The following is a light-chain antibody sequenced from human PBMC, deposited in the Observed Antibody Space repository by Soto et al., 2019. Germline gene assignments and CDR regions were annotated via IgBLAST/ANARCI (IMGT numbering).Light chain of an antibody. V-gene: IGLV2-11*01. CDR2: DVT. CDR3: CSYAGTYLPWG. CDR1: ISDVGAYNY. J-gene: IGLJ3*02. Sequence: QSALTQPRSVSGSPGQSVTISCTGPISDVGAYNYVSWYQQHPGKAPKLILYDVTKRPSGVPDRFSGSQSGNTASLTISGLQAEYETYYFCCSYAGTYLPWGFGGGTTLTV.